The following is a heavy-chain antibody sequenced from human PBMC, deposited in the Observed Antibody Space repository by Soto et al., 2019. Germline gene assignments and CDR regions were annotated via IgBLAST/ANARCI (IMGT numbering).Heavy chain of an antibody. CDR1: GDSVSSYY. V-gene: IGHV4-59*02. CDR3: ARGVLRYYYYGMDV. Sequence: PSETLSLTCSVSGDSVSSYYWSWIRQPPGKGLEWIGYIYLSGSTSYNPSLKSRVSISLHTSRNQFSLKLSSVTAADTAVYYCARGVLRYYYYGMDVWGQGTTVTVS. J-gene: IGHJ6*02. CDR2: IYLSGST.